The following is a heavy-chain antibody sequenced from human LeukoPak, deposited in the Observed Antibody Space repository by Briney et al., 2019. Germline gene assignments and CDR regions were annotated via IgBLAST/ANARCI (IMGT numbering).Heavy chain of an antibody. J-gene: IGHJ4*02. CDR1: GFTFSSYA. V-gene: IGHV3-64D*09. D-gene: IGHD6-19*01. Sequence: GGSLRLSCSAPGFTFSSYAMHWVRQAPGKGLEYVSAISSNGGSTYYADSVKGRFTISRDNSKNTLYLQMSSLRAEDTAVYYCVKDPAVAGTRYFDYWGQGTRVTVSS. CDR3: VKDPAVAGTRYFDY. CDR2: ISSNGGST.